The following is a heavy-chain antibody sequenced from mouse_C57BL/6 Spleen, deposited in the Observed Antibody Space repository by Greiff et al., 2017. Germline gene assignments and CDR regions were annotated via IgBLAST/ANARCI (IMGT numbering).Heavy chain of an antibody. CDR3: ARSSRYDYDEGGFDY. J-gene: IGHJ2*01. V-gene: IGHV7-3*01. D-gene: IGHD2-4*01. CDR1: GFTFTDYY. CDR2: IRNKANGYTT. Sequence: EVKLMESGGGLVQPGGSLSLSCAASGFTFTDYYMSWVRQPPGKALAWLGFIRNKANGYTTEYSASVKGRFTISRDKSQSILYLQMNALRAEDSATYYCARSSRYDYDEGGFDYWGQGTTLTVSS.